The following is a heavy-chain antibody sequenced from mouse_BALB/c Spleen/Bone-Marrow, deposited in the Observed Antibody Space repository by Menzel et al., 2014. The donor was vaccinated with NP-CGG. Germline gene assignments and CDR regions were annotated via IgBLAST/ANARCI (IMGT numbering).Heavy chain of an antibody. CDR3: ARWEDYGGGY. D-gene: IGHD1-1*02. CDR2: IDPSNGNT. V-gene: IGHV14-3*02. Sequence: VQLQQSGAELVKPGASVKLSCTASGFNIKDTYMHWVKQRPEQGLEWIGRIDPSNGNTKYDPKFQGKATITADTSSNTAFLQLSSLTSEDTAGYFCARWEDYGGGYWGQGTSVTVSS. CDR1: GFNIKDTY. J-gene: IGHJ4*01.